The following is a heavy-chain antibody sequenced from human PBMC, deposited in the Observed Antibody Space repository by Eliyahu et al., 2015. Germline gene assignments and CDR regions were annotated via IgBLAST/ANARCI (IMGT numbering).Heavy chain of an antibody. D-gene: IGHD1-1*01. CDR3: ARDSNDGFDP. Sequence: EVQVVESGGGLVQPGGSLRLSCTVXGSIFSTYTRNWVRQAPGKGLEWVAYISGSSSIIYYADSVKGRFTISRDNAKNSLYLQMNSLRDEDTAVYFCARDSNDGFDPWGQGTLVTVSS. J-gene: IGHJ5*02. CDR1: GSIFSTYT. CDR2: ISGSSSII. V-gene: IGHV3-48*02.